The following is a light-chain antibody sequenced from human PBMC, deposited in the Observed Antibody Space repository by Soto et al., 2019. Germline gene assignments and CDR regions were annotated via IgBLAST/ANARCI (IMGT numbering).Light chain of an antibody. J-gene: IGKJ4*01. CDR2: GAS. V-gene: IGKV3D-20*02. CDR3: QQRSNWPSLT. CDR1: QSVSSN. Sequence: EIVMTQSPATLSVSPGERATLSCRASQSVSSNLAWYQQKPGQAPRLLIYGASSRATGIPDRFSGSGSGTDFTLTISRLEPEDFAVYYCQQRSNWPSLTFGGGTKVDI.